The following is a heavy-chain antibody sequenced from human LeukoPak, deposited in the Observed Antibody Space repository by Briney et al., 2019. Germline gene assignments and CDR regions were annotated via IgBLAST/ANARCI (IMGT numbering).Heavy chain of an antibody. CDR2: IIPIFGTA. V-gene: IGHV1-69*05. Sequence: SVKVSCKASGGTFSSYAISWVRQAPGQGLEWMGRIIPIFGTADYAQKFQGRVTITTDESTSTAYMELSSLRSEDTAVYYCARDLYYYDSSGYYHLDYWGQGTLVTVSS. J-gene: IGHJ4*02. D-gene: IGHD3-22*01. CDR1: GGTFSSYA. CDR3: ARDLYYYDSSGYYHLDY.